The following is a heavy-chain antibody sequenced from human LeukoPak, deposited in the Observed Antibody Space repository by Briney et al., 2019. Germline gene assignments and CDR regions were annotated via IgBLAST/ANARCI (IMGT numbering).Heavy chain of an antibody. Sequence: QAGGSLRLSCAASAFTFRSYAMGWVLQAPGKGLEWLSDITGSGGSTYYADSVKGRFTISRDNSKNTLYLQMDSLRAEDTAVYYCAKDLDSRPYYFDYWGQGTLVTVSS. J-gene: IGHJ4*02. V-gene: IGHV3-23*01. CDR2: ITGSGGST. CDR3: AKDLDSRPYYFDY. CDR1: AFTFRSYA. D-gene: IGHD3-9*01.